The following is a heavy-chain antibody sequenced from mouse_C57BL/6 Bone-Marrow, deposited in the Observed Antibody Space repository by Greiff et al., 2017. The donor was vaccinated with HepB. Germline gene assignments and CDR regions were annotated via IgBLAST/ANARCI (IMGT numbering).Heavy chain of an antibody. CDR2: ISYSGST. V-gene: IGHV3-8*01. Sequence: VHVKQSGPGLAKPSQTLSLTCSVTGYSITSDYWNWIRKFPGNKLEYMGYISYSGSTYYNPSLKSRISITRDTSKNQYYLQLNSVTTEDTATYYCARSRGNYVGYYFDYWGQGTTLTVSS. J-gene: IGHJ2*01. D-gene: IGHD2-1*01. CDR3: ARSRGNYVGYYFDY. CDR1: GYSITSDY.